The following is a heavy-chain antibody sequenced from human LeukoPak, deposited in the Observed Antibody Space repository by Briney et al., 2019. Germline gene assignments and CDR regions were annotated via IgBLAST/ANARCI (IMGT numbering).Heavy chain of an antibody. Sequence: PSETLSLTCAVYGGSFSGYYWSWIRQPPGKGLEWIGEINHSGSTNYNPSLKSRVTISVDTSKNQFSLKLSSVTAADTAVYYCARGSGGYCSGGSCYEPFDYWGQGTLVTVSS. D-gene: IGHD2-15*01. CDR1: GGSFSGYY. CDR3: ARGSGGYCSGGSCYEPFDY. CDR2: INHSGST. V-gene: IGHV4-34*01. J-gene: IGHJ4*02.